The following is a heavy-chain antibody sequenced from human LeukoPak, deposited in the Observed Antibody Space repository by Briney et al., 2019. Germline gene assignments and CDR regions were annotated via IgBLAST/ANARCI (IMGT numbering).Heavy chain of an antibody. J-gene: IGHJ4*02. Sequence: SQTLSLTCAISGDSVSSNSAAWNWIRQSPSRGLEWLGRTYYRSKWYNDYAVSVKSRITINPDTSKNQFSLQLNSVPPEDTAVYYCARDPGRAVSGLFDYWGQGTLVTVSS. CDR2: TYYRSKWYN. V-gene: IGHV6-1*01. CDR3: ARDPGRAVSGLFDY. D-gene: IGHD6-19*01. CDR1: GDSVSSNSAA.